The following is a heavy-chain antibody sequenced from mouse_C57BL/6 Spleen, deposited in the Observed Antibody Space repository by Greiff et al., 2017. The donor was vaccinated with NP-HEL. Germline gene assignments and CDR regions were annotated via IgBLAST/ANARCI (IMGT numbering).Heavy chain of an antibody. CDR1: GYTFTSYG. CDR2: IYPRSGNT. J-gene: IGHJ4*01. V-gene: IGHV1-81*01. D-gene: IGHD3-2*02. CDR3: ARSETAQATGAMDY. Sequence: QVQLKQSGAELARPGASVKLSCKASGYTFTSYGISWVKQRTGQGLEWIGEIYPRSGNTYYNEKFKGKATLTADKSSSTAYMELRSLTSEDSAVYFWARSETAQATGAMDYWGQGTSVTVSS.